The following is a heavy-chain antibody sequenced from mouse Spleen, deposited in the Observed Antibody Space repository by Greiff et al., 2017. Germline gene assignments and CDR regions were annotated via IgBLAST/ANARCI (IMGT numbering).Heavy chain of an antibody. Sequence: EVQLVESGGGLVQPGGSLSLSCAASGFTFTDYYMSWVRQPPGKALEWLGFIRNKANGYTTEYSASVKGRFTISRDNSQSILYLQMNALRAEDSATYYCARYSSSFAYWGQGTLVTVSA. CDR3: ARYSSSFAY. CDR1: GFTFTDYY. CDR2: IRNKANGYTT. V-gene: IGHV7-3*01. J-gene: IGHJ3*01.